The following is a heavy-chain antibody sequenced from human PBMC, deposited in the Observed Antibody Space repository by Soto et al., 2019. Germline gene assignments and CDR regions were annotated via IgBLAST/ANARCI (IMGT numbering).Heavy chain of an antibody. CDR1: GFTFSSYS. CDR2: ISSSSSTI. CDR3: ARDTLIVVVPAAIDQNWFDP. V-gene: IGHV3-48*01. Sequence: GGSLRLSCAASGFTFSSYSMNWVRQAPGKGLEWVSYISSSSSTIYYADSVKGRFTISRDNAKNSLYLQMNSLRAEDTAVYYCARDTLIVVVPAAIDQNWFDPWGQGTLVTVSS. J-gene: IGHJ5*02. D-gene: IGHD2-2*01.